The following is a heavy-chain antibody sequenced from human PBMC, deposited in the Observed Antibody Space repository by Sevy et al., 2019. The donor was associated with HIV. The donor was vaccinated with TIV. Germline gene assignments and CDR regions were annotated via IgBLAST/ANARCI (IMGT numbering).Heavy chain of an antibody. V-gene: IGHV1-18*04. CDR3: THFGVVPYYFDY. J-gene: IGHJ4*02. CDR2: ISAYNGNT. Sequence: ALVKVSCKASGYTFTSYGISWVRQAPGQGLEWMGWISAYNGNTNYAQKLQGRVTMTTDTSTSTAYMELRSLRSDDTAVYYRTHFGVVPYYFDYWGQGTLVTVSS. D-gene: IGHD3-3*01. CDR1: GYTFTSYG.